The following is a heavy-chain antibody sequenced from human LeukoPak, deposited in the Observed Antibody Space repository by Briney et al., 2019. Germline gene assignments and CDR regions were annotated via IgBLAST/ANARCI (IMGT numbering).Heavy chain of an antibody. CDR3: AREEYDILTGYLNWFDP. D-gene: IGHD3-9*01. V-gene: IGHV3-30-3*01. Sequence: GGSLRLSCAASGFTFSSYAMHWVRQAPGKGLEWVAVISYDGSNKYYADSVKGRFTISRDNSKNTLYLQMNSLRAEDTAVYYCAREEYDILTGYLNWFDPWGQGTLVTVSS. J-gene: IGHJ5*02. CDR2: ISYDGSNK. CDR1: GFTFSSYA.